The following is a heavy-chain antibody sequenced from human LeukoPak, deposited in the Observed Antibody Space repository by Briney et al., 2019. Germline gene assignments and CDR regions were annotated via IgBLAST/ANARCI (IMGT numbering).Heavy chain of an antibody. CDR3: ARVGEVGATYFDY. V-gene: IGHV4-59*01. CDR1: GGPISSYY. CDR2: IYYSGST. Sequence: SETLSLTCTVSGGPISSYYWSWIRQPPGKGLEWIGYIYYSGSTNYNPSLKSRVTISVDTSKNQFSLKLSSVTAADTAVYYCARVGEVGATYFDYWGQGTLVTVSS. D-gene: IGHD1-26*01. J-gene: IGHJ4*02.